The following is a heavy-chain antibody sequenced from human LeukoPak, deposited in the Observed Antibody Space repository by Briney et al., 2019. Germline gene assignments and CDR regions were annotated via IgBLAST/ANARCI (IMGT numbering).Heavy chain of an antibody. J-gene: IGHJ4*02. D-gene: IGHD3-22*01. V-gene: IGHV3-30-3*01. Sequence: GGSLRLSCAASGFTFSSYAMHWVRQAPGKGLEWVAVISYDGSNKYYADSVKGRFTISRDNSKNTLYLQMNSLRAEDTAVYYCARGSTYYYDSSGYYYRQYYFGFWGQGTLVTVSS. CDR1: GFTFSSYA. CDR2: ISYDGSNK. CDR3: ARGSTYYYDSSGYYYRQYYFGF.